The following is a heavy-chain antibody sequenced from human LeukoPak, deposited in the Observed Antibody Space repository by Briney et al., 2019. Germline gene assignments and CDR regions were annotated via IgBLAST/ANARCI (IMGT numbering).Heavy chain of an antibody. Sequence: GESLKISCKGSGYSFTSYWIGWVRQMPGKGLEWMGIIYPGDSDTRYSPSFQGQVTISADKSISTAYLQWSSLKASDTAMYYCARARYYDFWSGYPAHDAFDIWGQGTMVTVSS. J-gene: IGHJ3*02. CDR2: IYPGDSDT. D-gene: IGHD3-3*01. CDR1: GYSFTSYW. V-gene: IGHV5-51*01. CDR3: ARARYYDFWSGYPAHDAFDI.